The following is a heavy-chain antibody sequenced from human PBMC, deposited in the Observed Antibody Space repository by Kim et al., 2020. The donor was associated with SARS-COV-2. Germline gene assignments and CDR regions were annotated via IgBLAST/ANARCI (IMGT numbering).Heavy chain of an antibody. Sequence: ASVKVSCKASGYTFTSYGISWVRQAPGQGLEWMGWISAYNGNTNYAQKLQGRVTMTTDTSTSTAYMELRSLRSDDTAVYYCARGSEDYGDYGGSIRSWFDPWGQGTLVTVSS. J-gene: IGHJ5*02. CDR1: GYTFTSYG. CDR2: ISAYNGNT. D-gene: IGHD4-17*01. V-gene: IGHV1-18*01. CDR3: ARGSEDYGDYGGSIRSWFDP.